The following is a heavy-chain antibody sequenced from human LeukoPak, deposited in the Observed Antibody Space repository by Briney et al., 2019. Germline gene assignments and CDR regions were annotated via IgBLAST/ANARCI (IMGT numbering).Heavy chain of an antibody. CDR1: GYTFSNHC. CDR3: ARQWELLSEIDY. V-gene: IGHV5-51*01. D-gene: IGHD1-26*01. CDR2: IYPGDSDT. J-gene: IGHJ4*02. Sequence: GASLQISCQVSGYTFSNHCIGWVRQLPGKGLEWMGIIYPGDSDTRYSPSFQGQVTISADKSSSTVYLQWNSLKASDTAIYFCARQWELLSEIDYWGQGTLVTVSS.